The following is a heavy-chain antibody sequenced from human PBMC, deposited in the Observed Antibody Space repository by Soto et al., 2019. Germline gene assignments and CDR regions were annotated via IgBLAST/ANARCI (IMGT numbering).Heavy chain of an antibody. D-gene: IGHD5-12*01. V-gene: IGHV3-74*01. J-gene: IGHJ6*02. CDR3: ASRGSGYDWVYYYYGMDV. CDR2: INSDGSST. Sequence: GGSLRLSCAASGFTFSSYWMHWVRQAPGKGLVWVSRINSDGSSTSYADSVKGRFTISRDNAKNTLYLQMNSLRAEDTAVYYCASRGSGYDWVYYYYGMDVWGQGTTVTVSS. CDR1: GFTFSSYW.